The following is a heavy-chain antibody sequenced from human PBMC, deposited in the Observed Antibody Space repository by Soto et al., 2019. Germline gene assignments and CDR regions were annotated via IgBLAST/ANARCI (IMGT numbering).Heavy chain of an antibody. J-gene: IGHJ4*02. V-gene: IGHV3-21*01. CDR3: ARDQNGSGNYYTRYFDY. Sequence: PGGSLRLSCAASGFTFSSYSMNWVRQAPGKGLEWVSSISKSSRYIYYADSVKGRFTISRDNAKNSLYLQMNSLRAEDTAVYYCARDQNGSGNYYTRYFDYWGQGTLVTVSS. D-gene: IGHD3-10*01. CDR1: GFTFSSYS. CDR2: ISKSSRYI.